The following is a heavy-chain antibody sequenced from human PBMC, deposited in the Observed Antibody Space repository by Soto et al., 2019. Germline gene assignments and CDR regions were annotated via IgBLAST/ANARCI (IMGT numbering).Heavy chain of an antibody. J-gene: IGHJ4*02. CDR3: ARDYGGNSDY. V-gene: IGHV4-39*07. CDR1: GGSISSSSYY. Sequence: PSETLSLSCAVSGGSISSSSYYWGWIRQPPGKGLEWIGSIYYSGSTYYNPSLKSRVIISVDTSKNQFSLKLSSVTAADTAVYYCARDYGGNSDYWGQGTLVTVSS. D-gene: IGHD4-17*01. CDR2: IYYSGST.